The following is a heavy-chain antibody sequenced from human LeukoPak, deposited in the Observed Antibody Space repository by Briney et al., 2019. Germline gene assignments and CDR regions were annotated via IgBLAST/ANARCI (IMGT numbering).Heavy chain of an antibody. CDR1: GYSISSGYY. CDR3: ARAARVDDAFDI. Sequence: PSETLSLTCTVSGYSISSGYYWGWIRQPPGKGLEWIGSIYHSGSTYYNPSLKSRVTISVDTSKNQFSLKLSSVTAADTAVYYCARAARVDDAFDIWGQGTMVTVSS. CDR2: IYHSGST. J-gene: IGHJ3*02. V-gene: IGHV4-38-2*02.